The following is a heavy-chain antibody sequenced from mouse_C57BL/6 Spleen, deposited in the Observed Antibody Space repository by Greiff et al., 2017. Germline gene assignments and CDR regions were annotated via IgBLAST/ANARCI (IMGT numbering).Heavy chain of an antibody. Sequence: EVKLVESGGGLVKPGGSLKLSCAASGFTFSSYTMSWVRQTPEKRLEWVATISGGGGNTYYPDSVKGRFTISRDNAKNTLYLQMSSLRSEDSALYYCARHNGNYPYAMDYWGQGTSVTVSS. D-gene: IGHD2-1*01. J-gene: IGHJ4*01. CDR3: ARHNGNYPYAMDY. V-gene: IGHV5-9*01. CDR1: GFTFSSYT. CDR2: ISGGGGNT.